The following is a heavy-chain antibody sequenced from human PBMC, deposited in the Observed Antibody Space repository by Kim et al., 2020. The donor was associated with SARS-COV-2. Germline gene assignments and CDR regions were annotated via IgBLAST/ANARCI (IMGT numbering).Heavy chain of an antibody. J-gene: IGHJ5*02. CDR1: GGTFSSYA. V-gene: IGHV1-69*13. Sequence: SVKVSCKASGGTFSSYAISWVRQAPGQGLEWMGGIIPIFGTANYAQKFQGRVTITADESTSTAYMELSSLRSEDTAVYYCAGGDIVVVGAGTGDHNWFDPWGQGTLVTVSS. D-gene: IGHD2-15*01. CDR2: IIPIFGTA. CDR3: AGGDIVVVGAGTGDHNWFDP.